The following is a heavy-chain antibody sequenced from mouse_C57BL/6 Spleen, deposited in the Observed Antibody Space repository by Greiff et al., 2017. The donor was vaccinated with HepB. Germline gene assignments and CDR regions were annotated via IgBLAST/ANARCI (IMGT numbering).Heavy chain of an antibody. Sequence: DVMLVESGGGLVKPGGSLKLSCAASGFTFSDYGMHWVRQAPEKGLEWVAYISSGSSTIYYADTVKGRFTISRDNAKNTLFLQMTSLRSEDTAMYYCARPGDYGEGFAYWGQGTLVTVSA. CDR2: ISSGSSTI. CDR3: ARPGDYGEGFAY. V-gene: IGHV5-17*01. CDR1: GFTFSDYG. D-gene: IGHD2-4*01. J-gene: IGHJ3*01.